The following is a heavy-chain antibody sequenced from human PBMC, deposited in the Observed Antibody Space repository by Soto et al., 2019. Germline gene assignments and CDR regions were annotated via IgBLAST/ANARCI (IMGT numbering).Heavy chain of an antibody. Sequence: QVQLVQSGAEVKKPGSSVKVSCKASGGTFSSSAFSWVRQAPGQGLEWMGGIMPIFRTADYAQKFQGRVTITADESTSTAYMELSSLRSEDTGVYYCAGDKDRHQLGVNYYFFMDVWGQGTTVTVSS. CDR2: IMPIFRTA. CDR3: AGDKDRHQLGVNYYFFMDV. CDR1: GGTFSSSA. J-gene: IGHJ6*02. V-gene: IGHV1-69*12. D-gene: IGHD3-3*02.